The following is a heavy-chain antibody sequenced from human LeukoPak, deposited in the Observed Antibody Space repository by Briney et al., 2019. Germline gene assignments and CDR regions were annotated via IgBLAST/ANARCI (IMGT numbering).Heavy chain of an antibody. Sequence: ASVKVSRKASGYTFTSYGISWVRQAPGQGLEWMGWISAYNGNTNYAQKLQGRVTMTADTSTSTAYMELRSLRSDDTAVYYCARDKNSILFDPWGQGTLVTVSS. D-gene: IGHD3-3*02. CDR3: ARDKNSILFDP. J-gene: IGHJ5*02. V-gene: IGHV1-18*01. CDR2: ISAYNGNT. CDR1: GYTFTSYG.